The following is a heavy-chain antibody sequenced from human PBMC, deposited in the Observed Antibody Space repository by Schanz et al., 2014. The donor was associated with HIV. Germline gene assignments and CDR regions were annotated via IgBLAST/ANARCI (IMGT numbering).Heavy chain of an antibody. CDR2: MNPNSGYT. V-gene: IGHV1-8*01. Sequence: QVQLVQSGAEVEKPGASAKVSCKASGYSFTSYDINWVRQATGLGLEWMGWMNPNSGYTGYAQKFQGRVTMTRHTSISTAYMEVSRLRSDDTAVYYCARDRGSISWMGRAFDIWGQGTMVTVSS. D-gene: IGHD2-2*01. J-gene: IGHJ3*02. CDR1: GYSFTSYD. CDR3: ARDRGSISWMGRAFDI.